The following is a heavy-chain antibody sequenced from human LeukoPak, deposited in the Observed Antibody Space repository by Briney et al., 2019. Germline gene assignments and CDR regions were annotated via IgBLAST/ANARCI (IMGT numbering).Heavy chain of an antibody. V-gene: IGHV4-61*02. D-gene: IGHD3-3*01. CDR2: IYTSGST. CDR3: ARSPAYDFCSGFGNDALD. CDR1: GGSISSGSYY. Sequence: SETLSLTCTVSGGSISSGSYYWSWIRQPGGKGLEWIGRIYTSGSTNYNPSLKSRVTISVDTSKNQFSLKLSSVTAADTAVYYCARSPAYDFCSGFGNDALDGGQGTLVTVSS. J-gene: IGHJ4*02.